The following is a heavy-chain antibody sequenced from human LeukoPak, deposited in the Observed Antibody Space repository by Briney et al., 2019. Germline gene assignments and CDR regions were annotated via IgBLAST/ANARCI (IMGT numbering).Heavy chain of an antibody. V-gene: IGHV7-4-1*02. D-gene: IGHD3-9*01. CDR3: AKKGDYDILTGSFSYYYYGMDV. CDR1: GYTFTSYA. CDR2: INTNTGNP. Sequence: ASVKVSCKASGYTFTSYAMNWVRQAPGQGLEWMGWINTNTGNPTYAQGFTGRFVFSLDTSVSTAYLQISSLKAEDTAVYYCAKKGDYDILTGSFSYYYYGMDVWGQGTTVTVSS. J-gene: IGHJ6*02.